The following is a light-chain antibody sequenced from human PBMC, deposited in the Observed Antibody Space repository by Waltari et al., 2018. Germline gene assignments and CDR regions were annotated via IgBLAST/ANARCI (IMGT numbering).Light chain of an antibody. V-gene: IGKV3-11*01. CDR3: QQRSKWPPSIT. J-gene: IGKJ5*01. CDR2: DAS. CDR1: QSVSSD. Sequence: EIVLTQSPATLSLSPGERATLSCRARQSVSSDLAWYQQKPGKAPRLLIYDASNRATGIPARFSGSGSGTDFTLSISSLEPEDFAVYYCQQRSKWPPSITFGQGTRLEIK.